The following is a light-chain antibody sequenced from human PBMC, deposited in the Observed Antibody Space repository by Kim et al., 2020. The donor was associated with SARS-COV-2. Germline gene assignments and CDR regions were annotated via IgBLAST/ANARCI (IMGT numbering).Light chain of an antibody. Sequence: DIQMTQSPSSLSASVGDRVTITCQASQDISNYLNWYQQKPGKAPKLLIYDASNLETGVPSRFSGSGSGTDFTFTISSLQPEDIATYYCQQYYNLYTCRQGTKLEI. CDR3: QQYYNLYT. V-gene: IGKV1-33*01. CDR2: DAS. J-gene: IGKJ2*01. CDR1: QDISNY.